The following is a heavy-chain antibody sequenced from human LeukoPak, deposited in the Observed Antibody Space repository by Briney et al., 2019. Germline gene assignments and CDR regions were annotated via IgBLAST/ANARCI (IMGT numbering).Heavy chain of an antibody. CDR3: ARARRLRLGENDAFDI. CDR2: IYTSGST. CDR1: GGSISSSSYY. V-gene: IGHV4-61*02. D-gene: IGHD5-12*01. Sequence: SETLSLTCTVSGGSISSSSYYWSWIRQPAGKGLEWIGRIYTSGSTNYNPSLKSRVTMSVDTSKNQFSLKLSSVTAADTAVYYCARARRLRLGENDAFDIWGQGTMVTVSS. J-gene: IGHJ3*02.